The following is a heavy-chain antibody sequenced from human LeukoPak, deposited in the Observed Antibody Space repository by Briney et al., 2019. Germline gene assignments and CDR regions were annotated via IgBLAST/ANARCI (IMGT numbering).Heavy chain of an antibody. J-gene: IGHJ5*02. CDR3: ARGATDTTRWFAP. CDR1: GFTFDDYA. Sequence: GGSLRLSCAVSGFTFDDYAMHWVRQVPGKGLEWVSIISRASESIFYADSVKGRFTISRDNAKNSLYLQMNDLRAEDTATYYCARGATDTTRWFAPWGQGTLVTVSS. CDR2: ISRASESI. V-gene: IGHV3-21*01. D-gene: IGHD1-7*01.